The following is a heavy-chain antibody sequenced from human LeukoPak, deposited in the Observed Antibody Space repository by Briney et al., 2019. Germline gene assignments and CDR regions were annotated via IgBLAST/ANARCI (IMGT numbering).Heavy chain of an antibody. Sequence: PSETLSLTCAVYGGSFSGYYWSWIRQPPGKGLEWIGEINHSGSANYNPSLKSRVTISVDTSKNQFSLKLSSVTAADTAVYYCARVDYDILTGYDIFDYLGQGTLVTVSS. J-gene: IGHJ4*02. D-gene: IGHD3-9*01. CDR1: GGSFSGYY. CDR3: ARVDYDILTGYDIFDY. CDR2: INHSGSA. V-gene: IGHV4-34*01.